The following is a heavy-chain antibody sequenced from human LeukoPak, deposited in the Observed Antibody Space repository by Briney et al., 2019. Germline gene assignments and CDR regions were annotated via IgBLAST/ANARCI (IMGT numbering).Heavy chain of an antibody. CDR1: GYHFISYG. CDR3: ARDRDYSTRLFDY. J-gene: IGHJ4*02. Sequence: ASVKVSCKASGYHFISYGITWVRQAPGQGLEWMGWISGDNGKTKYAQKLQDRVTMTTDTSTTTAYMELRSLRSDDTAVYYCARDRDYSTRLFDYWGQGTLVTVSS. V-gene: IGHV1-18*01. CDR2: ISGDNGKT. D-gene: IGHD2-15*01.